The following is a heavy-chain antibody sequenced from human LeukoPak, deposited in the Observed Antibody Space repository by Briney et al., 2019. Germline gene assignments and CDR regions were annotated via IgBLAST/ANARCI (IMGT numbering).Heavy chain of an antibody. Sequence: PSETVSLTCTVSGGSISSYYWSWIRQPPGKGLEWIGYIYYSGGTNYNPSLKSRVTISVDTSKNQFSLKLSSVTAADTAVYYCARESDYYDSSGYYSPWFDPGAREPWSPSPQ. J-gene: IGHJ5*02. CDR1: GGSISSYY. CDR2: IYYSGGT. V-gene: IGHV4-59*01. CDR3: ARESDYYDSSGYYSPWFDP. D-gene: IGHD3-22*01.